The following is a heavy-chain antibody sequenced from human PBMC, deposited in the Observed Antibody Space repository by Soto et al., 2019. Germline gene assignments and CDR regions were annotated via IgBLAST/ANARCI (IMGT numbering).Heavy chain of an antibody. CDR2: ISGSGEST. CDR1: GFTFTNYA. Sequence: VQLLESGGGLVQPGGSLRLSCAASGFTFTNYAMNWVRQAPGKGLEWVSVISGSGESTYYADSVKGRFTISRDNSKNTPYLKMNSLRAEDTAVYYCAKGGAYFSGSSCYSLGMDDWGQGTTVTVSS. CDR3: AKGGAYFSGSSCYSLGMDD. V-gene: IGHV3-23*01. D-gene: IGHD2-15*01. J-gene: IGHJ6*02.